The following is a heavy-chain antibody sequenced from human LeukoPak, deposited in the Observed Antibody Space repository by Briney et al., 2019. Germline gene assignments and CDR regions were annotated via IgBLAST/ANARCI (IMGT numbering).Heavy chain of an antibody. V-gene: IGHV4-34*04. D-gene: IGHD4-17*01. J-gene: IGHJ5*02. Sequence: SETLSLTCAVYGGSFSGYYWSWIRQPPGKGLEWIWEINHSGSTNNNPSLKSRATLSVATTKNRFSLKLSFVTAADTAAYYCARSRTVTIRGWFDPWGQGTLVTVSS. CDR2: INHSGST. CDR3: ARSRTVTIRGWFDP. CDR1: GGSFSGYY.